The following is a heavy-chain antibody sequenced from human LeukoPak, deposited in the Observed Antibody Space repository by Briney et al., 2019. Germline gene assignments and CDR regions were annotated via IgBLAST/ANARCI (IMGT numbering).Heavy chain of an antibody. CDR2: IIPIFGTA. Sequence: GASVKVSCKASGGTFSSYAISWVRQAPGQGLAWMGGIIPIFGTANYAQKFQGRVTITADESTSTAYMELSSLRSEDTAVYYCASGEGPASPLDYWGQGTLVTVSS. J-gene: IGHJ4*02. CDR1: GGTFSSYA. V-gene: IGHV1-69*13. D-gene: IGHD2-2*01. CDR3: ASGEGPASPLDY.